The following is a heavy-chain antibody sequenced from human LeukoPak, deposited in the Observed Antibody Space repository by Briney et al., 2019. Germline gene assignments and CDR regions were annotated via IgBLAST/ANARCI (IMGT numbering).Heavy chain of an antibody. D-gene: IGHD6-13*01. Sequence: GGSLRLSCAASGFTFSSYAMHWVRQAPGKGLEWVAVISYDGSNKYYADSVKGRFTISRDNSKNTLYLQMNSLRAEDTAVYYCAREGSSWYAYFDNWGQGTLVTVSS. J-gene: IGHJ4*02. V-gene: IGHV3-30-3*01. CDR3: AREGSSWYAYFDN. CDR1: GFTFSSYA. CDR2: ISYDGSNK.